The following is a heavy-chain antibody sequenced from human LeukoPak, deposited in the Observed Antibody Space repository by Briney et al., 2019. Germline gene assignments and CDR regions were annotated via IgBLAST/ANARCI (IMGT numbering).Heavy chain of an antibody. J-gene: IGHJ4*02. CDR3: ARGHDSSAHYSGPGEY. V-gene: IGHV1-2*02. Sequence: ASVKVSCKASGYTLTDYYMHWVRQAPGQGLEWMGWINPNSGCYAQKFQGRGTMTWDTSISTAYMELSSLRSDDTAVYYCARGHDSSAHYSGPGEYWGQGTLVTVSS. D-gene: IGHD3-22*01. CDR2: INPNSG. CDR1: GYTLTDYY.